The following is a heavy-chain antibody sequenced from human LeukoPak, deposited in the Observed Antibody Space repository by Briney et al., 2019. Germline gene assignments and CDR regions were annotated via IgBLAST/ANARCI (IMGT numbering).Heavy chain of an antibody. D-gene: IGHD1-1*01. CDR2: IIPIFGTA. J-gene: IGHJ4*02. Sequence: ASVKVSCKASGGTFSSYAISWVRQAPGQGLEWMGGIIPIFGTANYAQKFQGRVTITTDESTSTAYMELSSLRPEDTAVYYCASSGKVQLERRIIPYYFDYWGQGTLVTVSS. CDR3: ASSGKVQLERRIIPYYFDY. V-gene: IGHV1-69*05. CDR1: GGTFSSYA.